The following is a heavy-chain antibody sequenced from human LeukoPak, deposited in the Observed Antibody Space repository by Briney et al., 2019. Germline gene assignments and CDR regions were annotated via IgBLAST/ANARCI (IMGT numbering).Heavy chain of an antibody. CDR1: RPASSRHA. V-gene: IGHV3-23*01. D-gene: IGHD3-16*01. J-gene: IGHJ4*02. CDR2: ISGSGDST. CDR3: ATADWDTFGWYYFDD. Sequence: GGSLRLSCAASRPASSRHAMRWVRQAPGKGLEWVSGISGSGDSTYYADSVKGRFTISRDNSKNTLYLQMNSLSPEDTALYYCATADWDTFGWYYFDDWGQGTLVTVSS.